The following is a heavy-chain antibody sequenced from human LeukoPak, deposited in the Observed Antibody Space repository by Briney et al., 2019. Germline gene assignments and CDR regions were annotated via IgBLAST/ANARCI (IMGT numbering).Heavy chain of an antibody. Sequence: PSETPSLTCAVSGGSISSYYWNWIRQPPGKGLEWVGYISDTGSTNYNPSLNSRVTISVDTPKNQVSLKLTSVTAADTALYYCARARIGSSAYFDYWGQGALVTVSS. J-gene: IGHJ4*02. CDR2: ISDTGST. V-gene: IGHV4-59*01. CDR3: ARARIGSSAYFDY. CDR1: GGSISSYY. D-gene: IGHD2-2*01.